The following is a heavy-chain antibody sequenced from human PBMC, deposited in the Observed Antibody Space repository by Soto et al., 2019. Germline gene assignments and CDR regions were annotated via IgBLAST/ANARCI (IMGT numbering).Heavy chain of an antibody. V-gene: IGHV3-7*01. Sequence: GSLRLSCAASGFTFSSYWMSWVRQAPGKGLEWVANIKQDGSEKYYVDSVKGRFTISRDNAKNSLYLQMNSLRAEDTAVYYCARDRVLRFLEWLPYYGMDVWGQGTTVTVS. D-gene: IGHD3-3*01. J-gene: IGHJ6*02. CDR3: ARDRVLRFLEWLPYYGMDV. CDR2: IKQDGSEK. CDR1: GFTFSSYW.